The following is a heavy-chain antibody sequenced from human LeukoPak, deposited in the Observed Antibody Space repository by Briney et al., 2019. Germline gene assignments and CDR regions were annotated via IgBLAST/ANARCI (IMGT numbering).Heavy chain of an antibody. J-gene: IGHJ4*02. CDR2: ISGSGGST. D-gene: IGHD3-10*01. CDR1: GFTFSSYW. V-gene: IGHV3-23*01. Sequence: GGSLRLSCAASGFTFSSYWMSWVRQAPGKGLEWVSAISGSGGSTYYADSVKGRFTISRDNSKNTLYLQMNSLRAEDTAVYYCAKDWRMVRAHFDYWGQGTLVTVSS. CDR3: AKDWRMVRAHFDY.